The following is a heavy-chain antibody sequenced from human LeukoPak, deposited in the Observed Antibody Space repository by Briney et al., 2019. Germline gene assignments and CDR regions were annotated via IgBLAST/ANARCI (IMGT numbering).Heavy chain of an antibody. Sequence: KSGESLKISCKGSGYSFTSYWIGWVRQMPGKGLEWMGIIYPGDSDSRYSPSFQGQVTISADKSSSTAYLQWSSLKASDTAIYYCARPKTLGGYNYEFEFWGQGTLVTVSS. CDR2: IYPGDSDS. D-gene: IGHD5-18*01. J-gene: IGHJ4*02. CDR3: ARPKTLGGYNYEFEF. V-gene: IGHV5-51*01. CDR1: GYSFTSYW.